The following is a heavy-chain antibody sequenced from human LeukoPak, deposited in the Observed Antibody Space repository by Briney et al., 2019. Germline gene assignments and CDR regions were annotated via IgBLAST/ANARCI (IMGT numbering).Heavy chain of an antibody. CDR1: GFTFSSYW. D-gene: IGHD2-8*01. V-gene: IGHV3-74*01. J-gene: IGHJ3*02. Sequence: HTGGSLRLSCAASGFTFSSYWMNWVRQAPGKGLVWVSRIASDGSSTTYADSVKGRFSISRDNAKNTLYLQMNSLRAEDTAVYYCATLDLGYCTNGVCYNRNGDAFDIWGQGTMVTVSS. CDR2: IASDGSST. CDR3: ATLDLGYCTNGVCYNRNGDAFDI.